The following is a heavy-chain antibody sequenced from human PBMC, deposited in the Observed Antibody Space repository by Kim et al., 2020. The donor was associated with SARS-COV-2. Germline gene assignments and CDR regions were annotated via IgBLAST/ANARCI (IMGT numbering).Heavy chain of an antibody. J-gene: IGHJ4*02. D-gene: IGHD3-10*01. Sequence: SETLSLTCAVSGSSIGDSRYYWSWLRQSAEKGLEFIGRVYNNGKTDYNPSLKTRATISVASSKNMFYLKLSSVTATDTAIYYCATYDYGSTFHNWGQGIRVSVSS. CDR2: VYNNGKT. CDR1: GSSIGDSRYY. CDR3: ATYDYGSTFHN. V-gene: IGHV4-61*02.